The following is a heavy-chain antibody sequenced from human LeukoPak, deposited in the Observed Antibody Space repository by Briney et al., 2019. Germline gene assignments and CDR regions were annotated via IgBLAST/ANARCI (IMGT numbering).Heavy chain of an antibody. V-gene: IGHV3-11*01. Sequence: YYWGWIRQPPGKGLEWVSYISSSGSTIYYADSVKGRFTISRDNAKNSLYLQMNSLRAEDTAVYYCARVRAPDYYYYYYMDVWGKGTTVTISS. CDR3: ARVRAPDYYYYYYMDV. J-gene: IGHJ6*03. CDR2: ISSSGSTI. CDR1: YY.